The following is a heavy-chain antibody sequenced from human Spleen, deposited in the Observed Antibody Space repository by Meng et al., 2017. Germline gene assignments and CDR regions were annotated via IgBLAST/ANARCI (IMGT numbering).Heavy chain of an antibody. V-gene: IGHV5-51*01. Sequence: KVSCKGSGYSFTSYWIGWVRQMPGKGLEWMGIIYPGDSDTRYSPSFQGQVTISADKSISTAYLQWSSLKASDTAMYYCARPSDCSGGRCYIDYWGQGTLVTVSS. D-gene: IGHD2-15*01. CDR1: GYSFTSYW. CDR2: IYPGDSDT. CDR3: ARPSDCSGGRCYIDY. J-gene: IGHJ4*02.